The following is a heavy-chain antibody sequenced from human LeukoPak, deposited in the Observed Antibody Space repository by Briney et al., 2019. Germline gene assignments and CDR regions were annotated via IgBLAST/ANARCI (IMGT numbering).Heavy chain of an antibody. CDR1: GGSISSDY. CDR2: VFYSGST. D-gene: IGHD6-13*01. J-gene: IGHJ3*02. CDR3: ARVVPKQQLVDAFDI. Sequence: PSETLSLTCTVSGGSISSDYWSWIRQPPGKGLEWIGYVFYSGSTNYNPSLKSRVSISVDTSKKQLSLKLSSVTATDTAVYYCARVVPKQQLVDAFDIWGQGTMVTVSS. V-gene: IGHV4-59*01.